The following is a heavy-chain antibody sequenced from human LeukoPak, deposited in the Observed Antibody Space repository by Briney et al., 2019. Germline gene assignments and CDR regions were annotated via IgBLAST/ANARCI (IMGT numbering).Heavy chain of an antibody. CDR1: GFTFSSYD. J-gene: IGHJ4*02. D-gene: IGHD4-23*01. CDR3: AKGHTAVITQDY. Sequence: GGSLRLSCAVSGFTFSSYDMHWVRQAPGKGLEWVAVISYDGSSKYYADSVKGRFTISRDNSKNTLYLQMNSLRAEDTAVYYCAKGHTAVITQDYWGQGTLVTVSS. CDR2: ISYDGSSK. V-gene: IGHV3-30*18.